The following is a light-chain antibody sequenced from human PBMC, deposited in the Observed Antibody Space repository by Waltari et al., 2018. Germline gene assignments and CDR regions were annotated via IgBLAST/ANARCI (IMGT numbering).Light chain of an antibody. V-gene: IGLV1-47*01. Sequence: QSVLTQPPSASGTPGPRVTISCSGSSSNIGSNYVYWYQQLPGTAPKLLIYRNNQRPSGVPDRFSGSKSGTSASLASSGLRSEDEADYYGAAWDDSLSGRVFGTGTKVTVL. CDR1: SSNIGSNY. CDR2: RNN. CDR3: AAWDDSLSGRV. J-gene: IGLJ1*01.